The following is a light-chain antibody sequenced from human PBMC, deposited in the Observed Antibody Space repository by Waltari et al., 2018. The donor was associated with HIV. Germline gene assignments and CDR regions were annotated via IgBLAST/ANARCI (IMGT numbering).Light chain of an antibody. CDR3: ASWDDNLRHWV. J-gene: IGLJ3*02. Sequence: QPKMTQAPSASKTPGQRITMSCSGSKSNIGNNFIYWYQQIPGAATRLVMARNDQRPAGVPDRFSGTKSGTSAFLAITNLRLDDEATYVCASWDDNLRHWVFGGGTKLTVL. V-gene: IGLV1-47*01. CDR2: RND. CDR1: KSNIGNNF.